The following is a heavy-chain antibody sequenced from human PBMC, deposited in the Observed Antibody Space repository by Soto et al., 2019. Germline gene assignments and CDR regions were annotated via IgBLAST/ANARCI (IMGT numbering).Heavy chain of an antibody. CDR1: GYSSTSYW. CDR2: IYPGDSDT. D-gene: IGHD6-13*01. J-gene: IGHJ3*02. CDR3: ASPFTSGIAADGRGAFDI. V-gene: IGHV5-51*01. Sequence: GESLKISCKGSGYSSTSYWIGWVRQMPGKGLEWMGIIYPGDSDTRYSPSFQGQVTISADKSISTAYLQWSSLKASDTAMYYCASPFTSGIAADGRGAFDIWGQGTMVT.